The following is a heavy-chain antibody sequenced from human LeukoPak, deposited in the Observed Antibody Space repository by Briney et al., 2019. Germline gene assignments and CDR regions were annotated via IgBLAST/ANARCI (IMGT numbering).Heavy chain of an antibody. Sequence: PSETLSLTCTVSGGSFSGSSYWGWIRQPPGKGLEWIGSIYYSGSTYYNPSLKSRVTISVDTSKNQFSLKLSSVTAADTALYYCARRVLYESSNSYTFDYWGQGALVTVSS. CDR1: GGSFSGSSY. D-gene: IGHD4-11*01. J-gene: IGHJ4*02. V-gene: IGHV4-39*01. CDR2: IYYSGST. CDR3: ARRVLYESSNSYTFDY.